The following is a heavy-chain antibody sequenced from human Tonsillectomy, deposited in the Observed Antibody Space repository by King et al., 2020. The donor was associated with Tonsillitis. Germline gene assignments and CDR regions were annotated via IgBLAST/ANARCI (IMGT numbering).Heavy chain of an antibody. CDR2: INPSGGST. CDR3: ARSYYDSSGSTKFEYFQH. Sequence: VQLVQSGAEVKKPGASVKVSCKASGYTFTSYYMHWLRQAPGQGLEWMGIINPSGGSTSYAQKFQGRVTMTRDTSTSTVYIELSSLRSEDTAVYYCARSYYDSSGSTKFEYFQHWGQGTLVTVSS. CDR1: GYTFTSYY. J-gene: IGHJ1*01. D-gene: IGHD3-22*01. V-gene: IGHV1-46*03.